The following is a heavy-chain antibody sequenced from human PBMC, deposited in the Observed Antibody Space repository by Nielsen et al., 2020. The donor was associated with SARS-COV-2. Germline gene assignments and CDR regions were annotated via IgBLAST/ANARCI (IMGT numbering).Heavy chain of an antibody. J-gene: IGHJ4*02. CDR2: TNYDGRNR. CDR1: GFTFSSYG. CDR3: AKTVDAFDY. D-gene: IGHD3/OR15-3a*01. V-gene: IGHV3-30*02. Sequence: GGSLRLSCAASGFTFSSYGMHWVRQAPGRGLEWVAFTNYDGRNRYYADSVKGRFTISRDNSKNTLYLQMNSLRAEDTAVYYCAKTVDAFDYWGQGTLVTVSS.